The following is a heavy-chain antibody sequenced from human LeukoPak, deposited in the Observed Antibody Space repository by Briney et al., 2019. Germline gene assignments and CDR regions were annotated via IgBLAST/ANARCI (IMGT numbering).Heavy chain of an antibody. D-gene: IGHD3-16*02. Sequence: SETLSLTCAVSGGSINNYYWSWIRQPPGKGLEWIGYISATGSTNYNPSLMSRVTISIDTSKKQFSLNMNSVTAADTAVYHCARLTEYQLTYRFYGFDYWGQGTRVTVS. CDR2: ISATGST. J-gene: IGHJ3*01. CDR1: GGSINNYY. CDR3: ARLTEYQLTYRFYGFDY. V-gene: IGHV4-4*09.